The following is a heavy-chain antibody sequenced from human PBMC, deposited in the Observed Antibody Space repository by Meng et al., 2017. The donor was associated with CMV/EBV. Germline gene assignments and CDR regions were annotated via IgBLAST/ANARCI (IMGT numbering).Heavy chain of an antibody. CDR2: IYYSGST. V-gene: IGHV4-59*01. CDR3: ARGFGGAVAFFDY. D-gene: IGHD6-19*01. J-gene: IGHJ4*02. Sequence: SETLSLTCTVSGGSISSYYWSWIRQPPGKGLEWIGYIYYSGSTNYNPSLKSRATISVDTSKNQFSLKLSSVTAADTAVYYCARGFGGAVAFFDYWGQGTLVTVSS. CDR1: GGSISSYY.